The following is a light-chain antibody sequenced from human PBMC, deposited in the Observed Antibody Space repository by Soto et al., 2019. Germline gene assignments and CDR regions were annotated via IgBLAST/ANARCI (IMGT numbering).Light chain of an antibody. J-gene: IGLJ2*01. Sequence: QSVLTQPPSVSAAPGQKITISCSGSDSNIWYNSVSWYQHLPGTAPKLLISENDERPSDLPDRFSASKSGTSATLGITGLQTGDEATYFCGTWDNGLSAVVFGGGTKVTVL. V-gene: IGLV1-51*02. CDR2: END. CDR3: GTWDNGLSAVV. CDR1: DSNIWYNS.